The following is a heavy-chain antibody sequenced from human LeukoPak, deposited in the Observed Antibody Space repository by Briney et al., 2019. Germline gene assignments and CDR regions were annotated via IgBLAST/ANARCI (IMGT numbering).Heavy chain of an antibody. CDR3: ARGAEVQLWSYYFDY. V-gene: IGHV3-20*04. D-gene: IGHD5-18*01. CDR1: GFTFDDYG. Sequence: GGSLRLSCAASGFTFDDYGMSWVRQAPGKGLEWVSGTNWNGARTGYADSVKGRVIISRDNAKNSLYLQMNSLRAEDTALYYCARGAEVQLWSYYFDYWGQGTLVTVSS. J-gene: IGHJ4*02. CDR2: TNWNGART.